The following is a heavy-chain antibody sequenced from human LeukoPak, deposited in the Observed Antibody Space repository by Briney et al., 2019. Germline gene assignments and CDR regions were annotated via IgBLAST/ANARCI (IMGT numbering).Heavy chain of an antibody. D-gene: IGHD6-19*01. CDR3: GRGAAVAVGL. J-gene: IGHJ4*02. CDR2: IQFDGKVE. CDR1: GFALIDYN. V-gene: IGHV3-30*02. Sequence: GGSLGLSCAASGFALIDYNMHWARQAPGKGLEYVAFIQFDGKVECYADSVKGRFTMSRDKSKNTLYLHVNSLRREDTAVYFCGRGAAVAVGLWGQGTLVTVSS.